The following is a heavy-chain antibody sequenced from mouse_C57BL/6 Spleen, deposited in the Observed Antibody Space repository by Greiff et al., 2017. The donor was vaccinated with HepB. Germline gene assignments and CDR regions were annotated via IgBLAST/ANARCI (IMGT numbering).Heavy chain of an antibody. D-gene: IGHD2-10*02. CDR3: AKVGGNLDYAMDY. CDR1: GFSLTSYG. V-gene: IGHV2-5*01. CDR2: IWRGGST. Sequence: VQLQESGPGLVQPSQSLSITCTVSGFSLTSYGVHWVRQSPGKGLEWLGVIWRGGSTDYNAAFMSRLSITKDNSKSQVFFKMNSLQADDTAIYYCAKVGGNLDYAMDYWGQGTSVTVSS. J-gene: IGHJ4*01.